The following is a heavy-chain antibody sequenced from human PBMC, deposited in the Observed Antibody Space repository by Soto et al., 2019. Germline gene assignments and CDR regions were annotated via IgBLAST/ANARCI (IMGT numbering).Heavy chain of an antibody. CDR3: ARNSRSRYYSYYSTDV. D-gene: IGHD6-6*01. J-gene: IGHJ6*03. Sequence: SVKVSCKASGFTFTSSAMQWVRQARGQRLEWIGWIVVGSGNTNYAQKFQERVTITRDMSTSTAYMELSSLRSEDTAVYYCARNSRSRYYSYYSTDVWGKGPTVTVSS. CDR2: IVVGSGNT. V-gene: IGHV1-58*02. CDR1: GFTFTSSA.